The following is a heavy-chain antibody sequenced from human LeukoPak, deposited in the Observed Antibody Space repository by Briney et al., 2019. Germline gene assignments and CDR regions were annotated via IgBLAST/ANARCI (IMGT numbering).Heavy chain of an antibody. CDR3: ARDPFGFGIDH. CDR2: ISAYTGNT. D-gene: IGHD3-10*01. CDR1: GYTFINYG. J-gene: IGHJ4*02. Sequence: ASVKVSCKASGYTFINYGISWVRQAPGQGLEWMGWISAYTGNTNYAGKFNGRVTMTTDTSTSTAYMELRSLRSDGTAVYYCARDPFGFGIDHWGQGTLVTVSS. V-gene: IGHV1-18*01.